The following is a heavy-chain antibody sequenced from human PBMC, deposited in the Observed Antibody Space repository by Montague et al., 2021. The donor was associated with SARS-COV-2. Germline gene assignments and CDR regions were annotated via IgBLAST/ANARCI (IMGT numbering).Heavy chain of an antibody. CDR3: AKLSGGSYLHYFEY. J-gene: IGHJ4*02. Sequence: SLRLSCATSGFTFRNYAMTWVRQAPGKGLEWVSTISGNGDPDTTXYAXSVKGRFTISRDISKNTLYLQMNRLRAEDTAVYYCAKLSGGSYLHYFEYWGQGTLVTVSS. D-gene: IGHD1-26*01. CDR2: ISGNGDPDTT. CDR1: GFTFRNYA. V-gene: IGHV3-23*01.